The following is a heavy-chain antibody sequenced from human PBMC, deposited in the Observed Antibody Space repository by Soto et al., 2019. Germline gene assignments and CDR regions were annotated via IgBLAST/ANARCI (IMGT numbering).Heavy chain of an antibody. V-gene: IGHV3-23*01. D-gene: IGHD3-10*01. CDR1: GFTFSSYA. J-gene: IGHJ4*02. Sequence: GGSLRLSCAASGFTFSSYAMSWVRQAPGKGLEWVSAISGSGGSTYYADSVKGRFTISRDNSKNTLYLQMNSLRAEDTAVYYCAKGGLLWFGESSSHFDYWGQGTLVTVSS. CDR3: AKGGLLWFGESSSHFDY. CDR2: ISGSGGST.